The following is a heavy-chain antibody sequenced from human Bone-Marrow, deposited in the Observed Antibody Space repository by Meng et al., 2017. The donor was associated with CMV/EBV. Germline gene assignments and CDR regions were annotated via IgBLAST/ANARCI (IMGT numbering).Heavy chain of an antibody. D-gene: IGHD6-13*01. V-gene: IGHV3-48*04. J-gene: IGHJ4*02. Sequence: GESLKISCAASGLTFSSYSMNWVRQAPGKGLEWVSYISSSSSTIYYADSVKGRFTISRDNAKNSLYLQMNSLRAEDTAVYYCARGTVGSSWYVSYWGQGTLVTVSS. CDR2: ISSSSSTI. CDR1: GLTFSSYS. CDR3: ARGTVGSSWYVSY.